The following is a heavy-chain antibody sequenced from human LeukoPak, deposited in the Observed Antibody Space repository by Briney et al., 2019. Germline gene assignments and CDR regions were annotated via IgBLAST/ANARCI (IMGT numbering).Heavy chain of an antibody. J-gene: IGHJ4*02. CDR2: TYYRSKWYN. V-gene: IGHV6-1*01. CDR3: ARISSSSGLLDY. D-gene: IGHD6-6*01. Sequence: SQTLSLTCAISGDSVSSNSASWNWIRQSPSSGLEWLGRTYYRSKWYNDYAVSVKSRITINPDTSKNQFSPQLKSVTPEDTAVYYCARISSSSGLLDYWGQGTLVTVSS. CDR1: GDSVSSNSAS.